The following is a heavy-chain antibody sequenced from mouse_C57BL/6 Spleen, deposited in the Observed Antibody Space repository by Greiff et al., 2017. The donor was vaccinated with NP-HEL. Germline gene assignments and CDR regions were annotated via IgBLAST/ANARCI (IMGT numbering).Heavy chain of an antibody. Sequence: QVQLQQSGAELVRPGTSVKVSCKASGYAFTNYLIEWVKQRPGQGLEWIGVINPGSGGTNYNEKFKGKATLTADKSSSTAYMQLSSLTSEDSAVYFCAREGEYYGSSYYFDDWGQGTTLTVSS. CDR1: GYAFTNYL. D-gene: IGHD1-1*01. CDR3: AREGEYYGSSYYFDD. CDR2: INPGSGGT. V-gene: IGHV1-54*01. J-gene: IGHJ2*01.